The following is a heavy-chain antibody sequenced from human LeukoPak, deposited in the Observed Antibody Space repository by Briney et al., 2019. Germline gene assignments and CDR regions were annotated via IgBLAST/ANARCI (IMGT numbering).Heavy chain of an antibody. D-gene: IGHD2-21*01. CDR1: GYTFSSYG. Sequence: WASVKVSCTASGYTFSSYGITWVRQAPGQGLEWMGWISGYNGNTNYAEKLQGRFTMTTDTSTSTAYMELRSLRSDDTAVYYCAGALPNLGGGYWFDPWGQGTLVTVSS. J-gene: IGHJ5*02. V-gene: IGHV1-18*01. CDR3: AGALPNLGGGYWFDP. CDR2: ISGYNGNT.